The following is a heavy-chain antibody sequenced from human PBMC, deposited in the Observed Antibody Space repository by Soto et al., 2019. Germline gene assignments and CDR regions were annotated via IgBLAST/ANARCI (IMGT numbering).Heavy chain of an antibody. D-gene: IGHD2-8*01. V-gene: IGHV4-31*03. J-gene: IGHJ6*02. CDR3: ARDGGLYAMDV. Sequence: QVQLQESGPGLVKPSETLSLTCSVSGYSISSGGYYWGWIRQHPGKGLEWIGYIYDSGYTSYNPSLQSRVSISLDKSQNQFSLRLNSVTAADTAVYYCARDGGLYAMDVWGQGTTVIVSS. CDR2: IYDSGYT. CDR1: GYSISSGGYY.